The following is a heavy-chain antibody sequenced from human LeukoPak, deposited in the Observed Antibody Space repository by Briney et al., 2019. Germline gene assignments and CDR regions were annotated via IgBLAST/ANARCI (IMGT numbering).Heavy chain of an antibody. Sequence: GRSLRLSCAASGFTFSSYSMNWVRQAPGKGLEWVSYISSSSSTIYYADSVKGRFTISRDNAKNSLYLQMNSLRAEDTAVYYCAREARGSGSYSWFDPWGQGTLVTVSS. CDR2: ISSSSSTI. D-gene: IGHD1-26*01. V-gene: IGHV3-48*04. CDR1: GFTFSSYS. J-gene: IGHJ5*02. CDR3: AREARGSGSYSWFDP.